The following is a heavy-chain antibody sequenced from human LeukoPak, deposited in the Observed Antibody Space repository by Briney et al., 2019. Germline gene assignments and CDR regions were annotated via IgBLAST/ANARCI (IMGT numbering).Heavy chain of an antibody. CDR2: IYYSGST. CDR1: GGSISSSSYY. V-gene: IGHV4-39*07. CDR3: ARDGFGWPHGY. D-gene: IGHD3-10*01. Sequence: QSSETLSLTCTVSGGSISSSSYYWGWIRQPPGKGLEWIGSIYYSGSTYYNPSLKSRVTISVDTSKNQFSLKLSSVTAADTAVYYCARDGFGWPHGYWGQGTLVTVSS. J-gene: IGHJ4*02.